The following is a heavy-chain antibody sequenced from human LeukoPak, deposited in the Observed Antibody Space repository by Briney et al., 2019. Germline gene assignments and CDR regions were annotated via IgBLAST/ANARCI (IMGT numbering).Heavy chain of an antibody. Sequence: PGGSLRLSCAASGFTFSSYAMHWVRQAPGKGLEWVAVISYDGSNKYYADSVKGRFTISRDNSKNTLYLQMNSLRAEDTAVYYCARDMGGYSGSYGAFDIWGQGTMVTVSS. CDR2: ISYDGSNK. D-gene: IGHD1-26*01. CDR3: ARDMGGYSGSYGAFDI. CDR1: GFTFSSYA. J-gene: IGHJ3*02. V-gene: IGHV3-30-3*01.